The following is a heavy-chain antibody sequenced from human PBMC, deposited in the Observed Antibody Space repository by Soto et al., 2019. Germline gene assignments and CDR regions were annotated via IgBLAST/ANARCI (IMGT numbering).Heavy chain of an antibody. Sequence: SETLSLTCTVSGGSIISYYWSWIRQPPGKGLEWIGYIYYSGSTNYNPSLKSRVTISVDTSKNQFSLKLSSVTAADTAVYYCARSLYSSGWYGGWGQGTLVTVSS. J-gene: IGHJ4*02. V-gene: IGHV4-59*01. CDR3: ARSLYSSGWYGG. CDR2: IYYSGST. CDR1: GGSIISYY. D-gene: IGHD6-19*01.